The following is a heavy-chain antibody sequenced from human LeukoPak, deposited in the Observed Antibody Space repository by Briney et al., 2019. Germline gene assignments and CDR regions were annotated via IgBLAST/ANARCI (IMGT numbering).Heavy chain of an antibody. CDR3: ARDSDYGDYSMDV. V-gene: IGHV4-61*01. CDR2: IYYSGST. D-gene: IGHD4-17*01. Sequence: SSETLSLTCTVSGGSVSSGSYYWSWIRQPPGKGLEWIGYIYYSGSTNYNPSLKSRVTISVDTSKNQFSLKLSSVTAADTAVYYCARDSDYGDYSMDVWGQGTTVTVSS. J-gene: IGHJ6*02. CDR1: GGSVSSGSYY.